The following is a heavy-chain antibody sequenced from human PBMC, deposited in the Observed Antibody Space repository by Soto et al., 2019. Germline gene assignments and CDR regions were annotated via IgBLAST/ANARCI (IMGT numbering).Heavy chain of an antibody. CDR2: IYYSGST. CDR3: ARDSTVTTPFFDY. Sequence: PSETLSLTCTVSGGSISSGGYYWSWIRQHPGKGLEWIGYIYYSGSTYYNPSLKSRVTISVDTSKNQFSLKLSSVTAADTAVYYCARDSTVTTPFFDYWGQGTLVTVSS. J-gene: IGHJ4*02. D-gene: IGHD4-4*01. CDR1: GGSISSGGYY. V-gene: IGHV4-31*03.